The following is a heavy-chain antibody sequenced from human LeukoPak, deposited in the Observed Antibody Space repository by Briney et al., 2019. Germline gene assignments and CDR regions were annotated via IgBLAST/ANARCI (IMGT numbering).Heavy chain of an antibody. J-gene: IGHJ4*02. Sequence: GRSLRLSCAASGFTFSSYAMHWVRQAPGKGLEWVAVISYDGSNKYYADSVKGRFTISRDSSKNTLHLQMNSLRAEDTAVYYCAGEGMVVGPRNSSCFDYWGQGTLVTVSS. D-gene: IGHD2-15*01. V-gene: IGHV3-30*01. CDR2: ISYDGSNK. CDR1: GFTFSSYA. CDR3: AGEGMVVGPRNSSCFDY.